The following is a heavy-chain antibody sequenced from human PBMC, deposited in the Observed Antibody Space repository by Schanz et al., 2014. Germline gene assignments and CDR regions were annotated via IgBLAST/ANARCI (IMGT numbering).Heavy chain of an antibody. J-gene: IGHJ5*02. V-gene: IGHV1-8*01. CDR2: MNPNSGDT. CDR3: ARGQRRTIGRPFGP. Sequence: QVQLVQSGAEVKKPGASVKVSCRASGYPFTSDDITWVRQAPGQGLEWMGWMNPNSGDTGYPRKFQDRVTMTRNTSISTAYMELNSLTSEDTAVYYCARGQRRTIGRPFGPWGQGTLVTVSS. D-gene: IGHD6-25*01. CDR1: GYPFTSDD.